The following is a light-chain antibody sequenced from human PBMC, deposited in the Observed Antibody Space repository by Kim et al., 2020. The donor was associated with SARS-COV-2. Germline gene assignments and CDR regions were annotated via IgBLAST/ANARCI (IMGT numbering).Light chain of an antibody. CDR2: RNY. Sequence: QSVLTQPPSASGTPGQRVTISCSGSSSNIGTNTVNWYQQVPGTAPKLLICRNYERPSGVPDRFSASKSGTSASLAISGLQSEDEADYYCAAWDDSLNAVVFGGGTKLTVL. CDR3: AAWDDSLNAVV. J-gene: IGLJ2*01. CDR1: SSNIGTNT. V-gene: IGLV1-44*01.